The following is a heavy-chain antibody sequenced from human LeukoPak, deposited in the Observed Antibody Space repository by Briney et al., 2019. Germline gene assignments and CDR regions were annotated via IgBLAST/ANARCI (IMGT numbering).Heavy chain of an antibody. J-gene: IGHJ5*02. Sequence: GGSLRLSCVASGFPFSSYWMTWVRQAPGKGLEWVANIKQDGSKKSYVDSVKGRFTISRDNAKNSLYLQMNSLRAEDTAVYYCAREYYYDSSAFDPWGQGTLVTVSS. CDR3: AREYYYDSSAFDP. V-gene: IGHV3-7*01. CDR1: GFPFSSYW. CDR2: IKQDGSKK. D-gene: IGHD3-22*01.